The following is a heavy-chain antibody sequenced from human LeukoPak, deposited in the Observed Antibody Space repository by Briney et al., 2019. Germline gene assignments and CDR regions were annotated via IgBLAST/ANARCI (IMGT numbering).Heavy chain of an antibody. V-gene: IGHV4-34*01. Sequence: SETLSLTCAVYGESFSGYYWSWVRQPPGKGLEWIGQINHSGSTNNNPSRKSRVTISVDTSKNQFFLKLSSVTAADTAVYYCATYSGSLLDAFDIWGQGTMVTVSS. CDR3: ATYSGSLLDAFDI. CDR2: INHSGST. CDR1: GESFSGYY. D-gene: IGHD1-26*01. J-gene: IGHJ3*02.